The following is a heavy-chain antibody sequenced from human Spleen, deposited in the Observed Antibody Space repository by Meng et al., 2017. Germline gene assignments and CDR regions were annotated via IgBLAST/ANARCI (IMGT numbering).Heavy chain of an antibody. CDR2: ISNSGGIT. CDR1: GFTFSNAW. Sequence: EGQVVESGGGLVKPGGSLRLSCAASGFTFSNAWMSWVRQAPGKGLEWVSSISNSGGITYYADSVKGRFTISRDNSKNTLYLQMNSLRAEDTAVYYCAKISDYWGQGILVTVSS. V-gene: IGHV3-23*04. J-gene: IGHJ4*02. CDR3: AKISDY.